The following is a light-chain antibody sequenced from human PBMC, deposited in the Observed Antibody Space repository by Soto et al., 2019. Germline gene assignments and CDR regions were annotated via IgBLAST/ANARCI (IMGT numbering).Light chain of an antibody. J-gene: IGKJ5*01. CDR1: QSVSIR. Sequence: EILLTQSPGAQSLSPSEIATLSFRASQSVSIRLAWYQRRPGQAPRLLIYGSSTRATGVPPRFSGSASGTEFTLTISSLQSEDFGVYYCQQYNDWPRTFGQGTRLEIK. CDR3: QQYNDWPRT. CDR2: GSS. V-gene: IGKV3-15*01.